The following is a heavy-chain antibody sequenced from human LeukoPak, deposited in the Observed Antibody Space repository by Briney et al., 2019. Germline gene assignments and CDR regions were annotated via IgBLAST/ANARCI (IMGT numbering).Heavy chain of an antibody. V-gene: IGHV3-23*01. D-gene: IGHD3/OR15-3a*01. Sequence: PGGSLRLSCAASGFTFSTYAMSWVRQAPGKGLEWVSATSGSGGSRYYADSVKGRFTISRDNPKNALYLEMNGLRAEDTAVYYCAKYSSSGGYTKGGAFDIWGQGTMVTVSS. CDR2: TSGSGGSR. CDR3: AKYSSSGGYTKGGAFDI. J-gene: IGHJ3*02. CDR1: GFTFSTYA.